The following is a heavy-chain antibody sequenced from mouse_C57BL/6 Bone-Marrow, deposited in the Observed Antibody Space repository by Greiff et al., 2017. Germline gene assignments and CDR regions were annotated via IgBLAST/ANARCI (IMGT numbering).Heavy chain of an antibody. V-gene: IGHV5-12*01. CDR3: ARHDGYRFAY. Sequence: EVQVVESGGGLVQPGGSLKLSCAASGFTFSDYYMYWVRQTPEKRLEWVAYISNGGGSTYYPDTVQGRFTISRDKAKNTLYLQMSRLKSEDTAMYYCARHDGYRFAYWGQGTLVTVSA. CDR2: ISNGGGST. J-gene: IGHJ3*01. D-gene: IGHD2-3*01. CDR1: GFTFSDYY.